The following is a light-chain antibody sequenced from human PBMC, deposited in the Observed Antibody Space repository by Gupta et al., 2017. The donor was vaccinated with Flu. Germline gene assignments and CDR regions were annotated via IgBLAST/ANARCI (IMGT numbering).Light chain of an antibody. Sequence: INISCTGTSSDIGPHDYVSWYQQYPGRAPKLMIYDVRNRPSGISDRFSGSKSGNTASLTISGLQAEDEADYYCSSYSATGALALFGGGTKVTVL. CDR3: SSYSATGALAL. CDR2: DVR. J-gene: IGLJ2*01. CDR1: SSDIGPHDY. V-gene: IGLV2-14*03.